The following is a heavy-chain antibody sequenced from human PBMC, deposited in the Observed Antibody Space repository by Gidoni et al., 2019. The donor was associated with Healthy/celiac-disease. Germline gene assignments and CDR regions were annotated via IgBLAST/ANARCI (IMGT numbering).Heavy chain of an antibody. CDR3: AKGMVTTDWYFDL. V-gene: IGHV3-43*01. CDR1: GFTFDDYT. D-gene: IGHD4-4*01. Sequence: EVQLVESGGVVVQPGGSLRLSCAASGFTFDDYTMHWVRQAPGKGLGWVSLISWDGGSTYYADSVKGRFTISRDNSKNSLYLQMNSLRTEDTALYYCAKGMVTTDWYFDLWGRGTLVTVSS. J-gene: IGHJ2*01. CDR2: ISWDGGST.